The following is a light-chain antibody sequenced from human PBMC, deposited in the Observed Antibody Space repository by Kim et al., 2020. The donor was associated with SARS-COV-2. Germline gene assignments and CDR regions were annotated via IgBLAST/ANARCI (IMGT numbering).Light chain of an antibody. Sequence: DTQMTQSPSTLYASVGDRVTITCRASQNIDRWLAWYQQKPGKAPNLLIYKASTLGSGVPSRSSGSGSGTEFTLTITSLQPDDFATYYCLQYKRYPLTFGGGTKVDIK. CDR3: LQYKRYPLT. CDR1: QNIDRW. CDR2: KAS. V-gene: IGKV1-5*03. J-gene: IGKJ4*01.